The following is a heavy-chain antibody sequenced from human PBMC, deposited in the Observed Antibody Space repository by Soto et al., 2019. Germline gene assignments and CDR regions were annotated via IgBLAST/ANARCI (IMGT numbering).Heavy chain of an antibody. CDR1: GFIFDEYA. CDR2: VSWNSATI. Sequence: EVQLVESGGGLAQPGRSLRLSCAASGFIFDEYAMHWVRQVPGKGLEWVSTVSWNSATIAYAGSVKGRFIISRDSATNSLYLQMSSLRPEDTAFYYCAKGGASRVDALDVWGQGTLVTVSS. CDR3: AKGGASRVDALDV. J-gene: IGHJ3*01. D-gene: IGHD3-16*01. V-gene: IGHV3-9*01.